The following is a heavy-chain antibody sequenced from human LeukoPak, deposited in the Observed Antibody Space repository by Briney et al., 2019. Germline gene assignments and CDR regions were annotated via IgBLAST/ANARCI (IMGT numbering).Heavy chain of an antibody. CDR3: ARDQATTYYYYGMDV. Sequence: SQTLSVTCTVSGGSISSGDYYWSWIRQPPGKGLEWIGYIYYSGSTYYNPSLKSRVTISVDTSKNQFSLKLSSVTAADTAVYYCARDQATTYYYYGMDVWGQGTTVTVSS. V-gene: IGHV4-30-4*01. CDR1: GGSISSGDYY. D-gene: IGHD1-14*01. J-gene: IGHJ6*02. CDR2: IYYSGST.